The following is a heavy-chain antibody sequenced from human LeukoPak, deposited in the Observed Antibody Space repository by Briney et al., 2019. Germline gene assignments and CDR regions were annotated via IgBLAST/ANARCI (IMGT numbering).Heavy chain of an antibody. J-gene: IGHJ6*03. CDR3: ARTVTYYYYYYYMDG. D-gene: IGHD4-17*01. CDR1: GYTFTSYG. V-gene: IGHV1-18*01. CDR2: ISAYNGNT. Sequence: ASVKVSCKASGYTFTSYGISWVRQPPGQGLEWIVWISAYNGNTNYAQKLQGRVTMTRNTATSTAYMELSSLRSEDTAVYYCARTVTYYYYYYYMDGWGKGTTVTIAS.